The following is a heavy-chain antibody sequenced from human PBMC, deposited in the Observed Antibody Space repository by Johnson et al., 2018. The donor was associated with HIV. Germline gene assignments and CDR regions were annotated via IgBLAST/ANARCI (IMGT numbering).Heavy chain of an antibody. CDR2: ISWTSGSI. CDR3: ARGSGYSTGAFDV. J-gene: IGHJ3*01. Sequence: VQVVESGGGLVQPGRSLRLSCAASGFTFDDYAMHWVRQAPGKGLEWVSGISWTSGSIGYADSVRGRFTISRDNSKNTLFLQMQSLRAEDTAVYYCARGSGYSTGAFDVWGQGTMVTVSS. D-gene: IGHD2-8*02. CDR1: GFTFDDYA. V-gene: IGHV3-9*01.